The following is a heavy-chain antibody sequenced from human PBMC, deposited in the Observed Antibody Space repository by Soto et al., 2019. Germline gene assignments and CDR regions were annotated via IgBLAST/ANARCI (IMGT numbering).Heavy chain of an antibody. V-gene: IGHV1-69*01. D-gene: IGHD2-2*02. CDR1: GASFDSYT. CDR2: IIPIFGTT. J-gene: IGHJ2*01. CDR3: ARGSLYDLESGTYWYFDL. Sequence: QVQLDQPGVEVKKSGSSVKVSCTVSGASFDSYTGPRVRQAPGQGLEWLGGIIPIFGTTNSAQKFQGRLTLTADGFTNTANMELSSLTSEVTAVYYGARGSLYDLESGTYWYFDLWGHGTLVTVSS.